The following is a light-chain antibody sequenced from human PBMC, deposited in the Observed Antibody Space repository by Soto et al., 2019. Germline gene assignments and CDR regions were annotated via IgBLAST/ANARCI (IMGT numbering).Light chain of an antibody. Sequence: EIVLTQSPGPLSLSPGERVTLSCRASQSVSSSFLAWYQQKPGQAPRLLMFGVASRATGIPDRFRGSGSGTEFSLTISRLEPEDFAVYYCQQYGSSPWTFGQGTKVEIK. J-gene: IGKJ1*01. CDR3: QQYGSSPWT. CDR1: QSVSSSF. CDR2: GVA. V-gene: IGKV3-20*01.